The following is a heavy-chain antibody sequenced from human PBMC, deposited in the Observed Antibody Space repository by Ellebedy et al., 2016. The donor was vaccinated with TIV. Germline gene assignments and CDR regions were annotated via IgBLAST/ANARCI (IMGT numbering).Heavy chain of an antibody. Sequence: PGGSLRLSCSASGFTFSTYSIHWVRQAPGEGLEYVSTISINGVTAYYADSVRARFIISRDNSRNSVYVQISSLRAEDTAVYYCVREGVPRGFDIWGQGTMVTVSS. J-gene: IGHJ3*02. CDR1: GFTFSTYS. D-gene: IGHD2-2*01. V-gene: IGHV3-64*05. CDR3: VREGVPRGFDI. CDR2: ISINGVTA.